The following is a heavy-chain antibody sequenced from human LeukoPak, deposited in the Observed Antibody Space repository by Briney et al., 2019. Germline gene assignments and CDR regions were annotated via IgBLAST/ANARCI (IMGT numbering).Heavy chain of an antibody. CDR3: ARDYPTSNYYDSSGYMY. CDR2: ISSSSSYI. D-gene: IGHD3-22*01. V-gene: IGHV3-21*01. Sequence: GGSLRLSCAASGFTFSSYSMNWVRQAPGKGLEWVSSISSSSSYIYYADSVKGRFTISRDNSKNTLYLQMNSLRAEDTAVYYCARDYPTSNYYDSSGYMYWGQGTLVTVSS. CDR1: GFTFSSYS. J-gene: IGHJ4*02.